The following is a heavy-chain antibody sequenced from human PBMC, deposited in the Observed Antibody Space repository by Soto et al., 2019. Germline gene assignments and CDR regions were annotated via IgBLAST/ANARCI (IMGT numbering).Heavy chain of an antibody. CDR1: GFTFSSYW. Sequence: GGSLRLCCAASGFTFSSYWMHWVRQAPGKGLVWVSRINGDGSSTSYADSVKGRFTISRDNGKNTVYLQMNSLRAEDTAVYYCGTVFDFWGQGALVTVSS. V-gene: IGHV3-74*01. CDR3: GTVFDF. J-gene: IGHJ4*02. CDR2: INGDGSST.